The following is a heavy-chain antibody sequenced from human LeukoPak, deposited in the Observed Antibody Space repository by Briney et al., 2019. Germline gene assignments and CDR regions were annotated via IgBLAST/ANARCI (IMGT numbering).Heavy chain of an antibody. CDR1: GGSISRGAYS. CDR3: ARVVLFSYWFDP. V-gene: IGHV4-30-2*05. J-gene: IGHJ5*02. CDR2: IYHTGST. Sequence: SQTLSLTCAVSGGSISRGAYSWSWIRQPPGKGLEWIGYIYHTGSTNYNPSLKSRVTMSVDTSKNQFSLKLSSVTAADTAVYYCARVVLFSYWFDPWGQGTLVTVSS. D-gene: IGHD2/OR15-2a*01.